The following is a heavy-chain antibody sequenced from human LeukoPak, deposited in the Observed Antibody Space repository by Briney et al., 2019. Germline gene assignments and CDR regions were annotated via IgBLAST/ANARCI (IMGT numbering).Heavy chain of an antibody. Sequence: GGSLRLPCAASGFTFSSYAMSWVRQAPGKGLEWVSAISGSGTVTYYADSVKGRFTISRDDSTVYLQMNSLRAEDTAFYYCAYLGLSSDWNDVPGPQIDYWGQGALVTVSS. J-gene: IGHJ4*02. CDR1: GFTFSSYA. CDR3: AYLGLSSDWNDVPGPQIDY. V-gene: IGHV3-23*01. D-gene: IGHD1-1*01. CDR2: ISGSGTVT.